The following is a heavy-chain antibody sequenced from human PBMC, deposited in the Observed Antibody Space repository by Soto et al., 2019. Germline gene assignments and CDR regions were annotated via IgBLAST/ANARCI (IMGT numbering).Heavy chain of an antibody. CDR3: ARDKVSGEPLYYYYGMDV. CDR1: GGTFSSYA. D-gene: IGHD4-17*01. Sequence: QVQLVQSGAEVKKPGSSVKVSCKASGGTFSSYAISWVRQAPGQGLEWMGGIIPIFGTANYAQKFQGRVTITADESTSTAYMELSSLRSEDTAVYYCARDKVSGEPLYYYYGMDVWGQGTTVTVSS. CDR2: IIPIFGTA. J-gene: IGHJ6*02. V-gene: IGHV1-69*12.